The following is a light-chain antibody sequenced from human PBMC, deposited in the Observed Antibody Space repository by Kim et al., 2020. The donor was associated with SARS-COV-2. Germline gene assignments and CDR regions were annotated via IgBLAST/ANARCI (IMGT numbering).Light chain of an antibody. Sequence: SSELTQDPAVSVALGQTVRITCQGDSLRSYYASWYQQKPGQAPVLVIYGKNNRPSGIPDRFSGSSSGNTASLTITGAQAEDEADYYCNSRDSSGNRYVVFGGGTKVTVL. CDR3: NSRDSSGNRYVV. J-gene: IGLJ2*01. CDR2: GKN. CDR1: SLRSYY. V-gene: IGLV3-19*01.